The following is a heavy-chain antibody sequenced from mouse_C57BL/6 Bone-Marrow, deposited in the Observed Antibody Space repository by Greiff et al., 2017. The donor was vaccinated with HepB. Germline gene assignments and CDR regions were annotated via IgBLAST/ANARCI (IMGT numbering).Heavy chain of an antibody. CDR2: IYPRSGNA. Sequence: QVQLQQSGAELARPGASVKLSCKASGYTFTSYGISWVKQRTGQGLEWIGEIYPRSGNAYYNEKFKGKATLTADKSSSTAYMELRSLTSEDSAVYFCARDGSSYFYAMDYWGQGTSVTVSS. CDR1: GYTFTSYG. CDR3: ARDGSSYFYAMDY. V-gene: IGHV1-81*01. J-gene: IGHJ4*01. D-gene: IGHD1-1*01.